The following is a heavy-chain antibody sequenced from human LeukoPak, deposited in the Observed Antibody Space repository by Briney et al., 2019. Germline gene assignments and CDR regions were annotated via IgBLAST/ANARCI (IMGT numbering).Heavy chain of an antibody. V-gene: IGHV1-2*02. CDR3: AREAAAAGENYFDY. D-gene: IGHD6-13*01. CDR2: INPNSGGT. J-gene: IGHJ4*02. Sequence: ASVNVSCKASGYTFTGYYMHWVRQAPGQGLEWMGWINPNSGGTNYAQKFQGRVTMTRDTSISTAYMELSRLRSDDPAVYYCAREAAAAGENYFDYWGQGTLVTVSS. CDR1: GYTFTGYY.